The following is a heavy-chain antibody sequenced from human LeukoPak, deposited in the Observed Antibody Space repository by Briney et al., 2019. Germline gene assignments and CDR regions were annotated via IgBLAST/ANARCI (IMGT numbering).Heavy chain of an antibody. Sequence: PSETLSLTCTVSGGSISSYYWSWIRQPPGKGLEWIGYIYYSGSTNYNPSLKSRVTISVDTSKNQFSLKLSSVTAADTAVYYCARDGRYCSGGSCYAHTYGMDVWGQGTTVTVSS. CDR3: ARDGRYCSGGSCYAHTYGMDV. CDR1: GGSISSYY. J-gene: IGHJ6*02. CDR2: IYYSGST. V-gene: IGHV4-59*12. D-gene: IGHD2-15*01.